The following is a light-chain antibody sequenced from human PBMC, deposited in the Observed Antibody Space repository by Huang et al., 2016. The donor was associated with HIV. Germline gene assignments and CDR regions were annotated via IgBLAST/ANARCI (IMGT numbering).Light chain of an antibody. CDR2: MAS. CDR1: QSLVHDNGYSY. Sequence: DIVMTQSPLSLAVTPGEPASISCRSSQSLVHDNGYSYLDWYLRKPGQLPRVLIYMASSRAPGVPERFSGSGSGTNFKLEINTVEAEDVGTYYCMQSLQSLTFGGGTKVEIK. J-gene: IGKJ4*01. CDR3: MQSLQSLT. V-gene: IGKV2-28*01.